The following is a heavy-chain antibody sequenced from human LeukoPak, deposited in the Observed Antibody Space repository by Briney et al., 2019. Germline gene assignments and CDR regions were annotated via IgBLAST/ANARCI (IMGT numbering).Heavy chain of an antibody. D-gene: IGHD3-22*01. CDR1: GFTFNNYC. CDR3: AKGSYYDQIPESDY. Sequence: SLRVSRVASGFTFNNYCMHWVRPGPGKGLEWVAVISYDGSKKNYADSVKVRFTISRDNFKNTLYVQMNSLRPEDKAVYYCAKGSYYDQIPESDYWGQGTLVADSS. J-gene: IGHJ4*02. V-gene: IGHV3-30*18. CDR2: ISYDGSKK.